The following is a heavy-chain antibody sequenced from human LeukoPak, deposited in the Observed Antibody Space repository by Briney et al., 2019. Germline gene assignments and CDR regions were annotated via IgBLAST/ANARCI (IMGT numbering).Heavy chain of an antibody. CDR3: ARGPVPAAIRGCFDY. J-gene: IGHJ4*02. CDR2: IIPILGIA. D-gene: IGHD2-2*02. CDR1: GGTFSSYT. Sequence: SVKVSCKASGGTFSSYTISWVRQAPGQGLEWMGRIIPILGIANHAQKFQGRVTITADKSTSTAYMELSSLRSEDTAVYYCARGPVPAAIRGCFDYWGQGTLVTVSS. V-gene: IGHV1-69*02.